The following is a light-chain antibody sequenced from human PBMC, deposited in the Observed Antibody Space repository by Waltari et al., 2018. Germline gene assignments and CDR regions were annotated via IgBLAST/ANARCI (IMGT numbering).Light chain of an antibody. CDR3: QHYVSLPAT. CDR1: QRVSRT. Sequence: EIVLTQSPGTLSLSPGERATLSCRASQRVSRTLAWYQQKPGQAPRLLIHGASTRATGIPERFSGGGSGTDFSLTISRLEPEDFAVYYCQHYVSLPATFGQGTKVEVK. V-gene: IGKV3-20*01. J-gene: IGKJ1*01. CDR2: GAS.